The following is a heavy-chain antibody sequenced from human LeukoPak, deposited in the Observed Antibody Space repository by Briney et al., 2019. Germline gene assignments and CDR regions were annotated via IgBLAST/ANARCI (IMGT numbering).Heavy chain of an antibody. CDR1: GHTFNTYA. CDR3: ARAPVGRLTIFGIITAGALGWFDP. V-gene: IGHV1-18*01. Sequence: GASVKVSCKASGHTFNTYAITWVRQAPGQGLEWMGMVRNSDGNTNSAHNFQGRLSLTADTSTTTAFMELRSLRSDDTAIYYCARAPVGRLTIFGIITAGALGWFDPWGQGTPVTVSS. CDR2: VRNSDGNT. J-gene: IGHJ5*02. D-gene: IGHD3-3*01.